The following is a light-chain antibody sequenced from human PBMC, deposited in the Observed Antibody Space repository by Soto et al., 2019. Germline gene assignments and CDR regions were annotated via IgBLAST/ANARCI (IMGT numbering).Light chain of an antibody. J-gene: IGLJ3*02. CDR3: SSYTSSSTPLV. V-gene: IGLV2-14*01. Sequence: QSVLTQPASVSGSPGQSITISCTGTSSDVGGYNYVSWYQQHPGKAPKLMIYDVTNRPSGFSNRFSGSKSGNTASLTISGLQAEDEAHYYCSSYTSSSTPLVFGGGTKVTVL. CDR1: SSDVGGYNY. CDR2: DVT.